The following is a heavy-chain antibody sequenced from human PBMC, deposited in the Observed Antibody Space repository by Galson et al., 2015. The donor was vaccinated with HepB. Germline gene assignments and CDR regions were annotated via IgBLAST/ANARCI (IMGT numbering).Heavy chain of an antibody. D-gene: IGHD5-12*01. CDR1: GFTFDDYA. Sequence: SLRLSCAASGFTFDDYAMHWVRQAPGKGLEWVSGISWNSGSIGYADSVKGRFTISRDNAKNSLYLQMNSLRAEDTALYYCAKDGGSGYSGYGALYYYYYYMDVWGKGSTVTVSS. J-gene: IGHJ6*03. CDR3: AKDGGSGYSGYGALYYYYYYMDV. V-gene: IGHV3-9*01. CDR2: ISWNSGSI.